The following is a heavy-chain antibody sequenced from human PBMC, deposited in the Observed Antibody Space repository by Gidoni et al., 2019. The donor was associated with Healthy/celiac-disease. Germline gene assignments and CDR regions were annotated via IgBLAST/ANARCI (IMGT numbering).Heavy chain of an antibody. J-gene: IGHJ4*02. Sequence: VHLLESGGGLVQPGGSLRLSCAASGFTFSSYAMSWVRQAPGKGLEWVSAISGSGGSTYYADSVKGRFTISRDNSKNTLYLQMNSLRAEDTAVYYCAKDRVVTMIVVVTNFDYWGQGTLVTVSS. CDR2: ISGSGGST. CDR3: AKDRVVTMIVVVTNFDY. D-gene: IGHD3-22*01. V-gene: IGHV3-23*01. CDR1: GFTFSSYA.